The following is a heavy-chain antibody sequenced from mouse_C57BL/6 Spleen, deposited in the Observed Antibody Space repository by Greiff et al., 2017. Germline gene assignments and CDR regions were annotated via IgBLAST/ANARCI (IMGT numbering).Heavy chain of an antibody. Sequence: QVQLQQSGAELVKPGASVKISCKASGYAFSSYWMNWVKQRPGKGLEWIGQIYPGDGDTNYNGNFKGKATLTADKSSSTAYMQLSSLTSWDSAVYFCARDDDGYYRFAYWGQGTLVTVSA. CDR3: ARDDDGYYRFAY. J-gene: IGHJ3*01. CDR2: IYPGDGDT. V-gene: IGHV1-80*01. D-gene: IGHD2-3*01. CDR1: GYAFSSYW.